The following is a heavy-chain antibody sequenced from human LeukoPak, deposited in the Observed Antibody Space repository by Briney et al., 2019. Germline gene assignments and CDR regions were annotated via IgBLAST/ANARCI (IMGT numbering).Heavy chain of an antibody. CDR2: ISAYNGNT. CDR3: ARESILTGYYYFDY. CDR1: GYTFTSYG. D-gene: IGHD3-9*01. V-gene: IGHV1-18*01. Sequence: ASVKVSRKASGYTFTSYGISWVRQAPGQGLEWMGWISAYNGNTNYAQKLQGRVTMTTDTSTSTAYMELRSLGSDDTAVYYCARESILTGYYYFDYWGQGTLVTVSS. J-gene: IGHJ4*02.